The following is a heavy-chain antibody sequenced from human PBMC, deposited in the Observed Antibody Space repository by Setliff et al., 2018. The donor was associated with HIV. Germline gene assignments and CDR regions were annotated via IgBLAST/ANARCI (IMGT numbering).Heavy chain of an antibody. CDR2: IYYSGST. D-gene: IGHD1-26*01. CDR1: GGSISSHY. V-gene: IGHV4-59*11. CDR3: AREVGSSGAFDI. Sequence: TSETLSLTCTVSGGSISSHYWSWIRQPPGKGLEWIGYIYYSGSTNYNPSLKSRVTISVDTSKNQFSLKLSSVTAADTAVYYCAREVGSSGAFDIWGQGTMVTVSS. J-gene: IGHJ3*02.